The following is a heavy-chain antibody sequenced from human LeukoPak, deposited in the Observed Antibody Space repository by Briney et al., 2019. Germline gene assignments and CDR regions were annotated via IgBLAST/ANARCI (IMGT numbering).Heavy chain of an antibody. J-gene: IGHJ4*02. D-gene: IGHD3-3*01. Sequence: ASVKVSCKASGYTFTSYGISWVRQAPGQGLEGMGWIGAYNGNTNYAQKLQGRVTMTTDTSTSTAYMELRSLRSDDTAVYYCARDSPYYDFWSGYQIYFDYWGQGTLVTVSS. CDR3: ARDSPYYDFWSGYQIYFDY. V-gene: IGHV1-18*01. CDR2: IGAYNGNT. CDR1: GYTFTSYG.